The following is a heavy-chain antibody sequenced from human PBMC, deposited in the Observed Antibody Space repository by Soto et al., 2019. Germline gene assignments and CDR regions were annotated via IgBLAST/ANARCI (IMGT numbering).Heavy chain of an antibody. J-gene: IGHJ5*02. CDR2: MNPNSGNT. CDR1: GYTFTSYD. CDR3: ARSRARRGWFDP. D-gene: IGHD6-6*01. Sequence: ASVKVSCKASGYTFTSYDINWVRQATGQGLEWMGWMNPNSGNTGYAQKFQGRVTMTRNTSISTAYMELSSLRSEDTAVYYCARSRARRGWFDPWGQGTLVTVSS. V-gene: IGHV1-8*01.